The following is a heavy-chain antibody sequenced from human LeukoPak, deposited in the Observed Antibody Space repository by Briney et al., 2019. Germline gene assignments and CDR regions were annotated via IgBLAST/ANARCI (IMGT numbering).Heavy chain of an antibody. J-gene: IGHJ4*02. CDR1: GYTFTGYY. Sequence: ASVKVSCKASGYTFTGYYMHWVRQAPGQGLEWMGWINPNSGATNYAQKFQGRVTTTRDTSISTAYMELSRLRSDDTAVYYCARAERGYSGTWNWGQETLVTVSS. CDR2: INPNSGAT. D-gene: IGHD5-12*01. V-gene: IGHV1-2*02. CDR3: ARAERGYSGTWN.